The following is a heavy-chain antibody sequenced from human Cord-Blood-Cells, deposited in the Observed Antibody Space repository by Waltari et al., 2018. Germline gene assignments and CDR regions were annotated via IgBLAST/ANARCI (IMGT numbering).Heavy chain of an antibody. Sequence: QVQLQESGPGLVKPSETLSLTCTVPGGSISSHYWSWIRQPPGKGLEWIGYIYYSGSTNYNPSLKSRVTISVDTSKNQFSLKLSSVTAADTAVYYCARVWGSYFDYWGQGTLVTVSS. CDR2: IYYSGST. V-gene: IGHV4-59*11. CDR3: ARVWGSYFDY. D-gene: IGHD3-16*01. J-gene: IGHJ4*02. CDR1: GGSISSHY.